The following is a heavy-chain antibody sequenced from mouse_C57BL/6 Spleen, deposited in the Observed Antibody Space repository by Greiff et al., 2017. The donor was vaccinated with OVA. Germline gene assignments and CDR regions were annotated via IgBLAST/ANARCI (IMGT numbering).Heavy chain of an antibody. D-gene: IGHD4-1*01. Sequence: EVQLQQSGPELVKPGASVKISCKASGYSFTGYYMNWVKQSPEKSLEWIGEINPSTGGTTYNQKFKAKATLTVDKSSSTAYMQLKSLTSEDSAVYYCARSGWDDYWGQGTTLTVSS. CDR3: ARSGWDDY. V-gene: IGHV1-42*01. CDR1: GYSFTGYY. J-gene: IGHJ2*01. CDR2: INPSTGGT.